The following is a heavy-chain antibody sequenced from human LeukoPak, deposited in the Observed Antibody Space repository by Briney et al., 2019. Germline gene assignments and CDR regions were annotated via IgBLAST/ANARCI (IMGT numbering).Heavy chain of an antibody. J-gene: IGHJ6*02. Sequence: ASVKVSRKASGGTFSSYAISWVRQAPGQGLEWMGGIIPIFGTANYAQKFQGRVTITADESTSTAYMELSSLRSEDTAVYYCARETAGSGYYDSYYYYGMDVWGQGATVTVSS. V-gene: IGHV1-69*13. CDR2: IIPIFGTA. CDR3: ARETAGSGYYDSYYYYGMDV. D-gene: IGHD3-3*01. CDR1: GGTFSSYA.